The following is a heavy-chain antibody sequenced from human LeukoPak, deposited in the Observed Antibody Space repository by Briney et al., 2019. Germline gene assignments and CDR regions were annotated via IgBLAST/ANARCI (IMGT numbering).Heavy chain of an antibody. CDR2: IYPGDSDT. CDR3: ARLRGYCNGGSCFYPDY. CDR1: GHNFTSYW. D-gene: IGHD2-15*01. J-gene: IGHJ4*02. V-gene: IGHV5-51*01. Sequence: GESLKISCKNSGHNFTSYWIGWVRQMPGKGLEFMGIIYPGDSDTRYSPSFEGQVTISADKSISTAYLQWSSLKASDTAMYYCARLRGYCNGGSCFYPDYWGQGTLVTVSS.